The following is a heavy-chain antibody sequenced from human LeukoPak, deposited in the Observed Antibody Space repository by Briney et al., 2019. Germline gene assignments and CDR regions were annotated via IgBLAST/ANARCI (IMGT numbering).Heavy chain of an antibody. CDR3: ARDKLTIKFGVVTFGFDP. J-gene: IGHJ5*02. V-gene: IGHV4-34*01. CDR2: INHSGRT. CDR1: GGSFSGYY. Sequence: SETLSLTCAVYGGSFSGYYWSWIRQPPGKGLEWIGEINHSGRTNYNPSLKSRVTISVDMSKNQFSLKLSSVTAADTAVYYCARDKLTIKFGVVTFGFDPWGQGTLVTVSS. D-gene: IGHD3-3*01.